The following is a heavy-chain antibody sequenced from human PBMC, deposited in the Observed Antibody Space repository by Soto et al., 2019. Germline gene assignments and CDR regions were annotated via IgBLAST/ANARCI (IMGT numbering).Heavy chain of an antibody. V-gene: IGHV3-23*01. CDR2: IGGRGNSA. J-gene: IGHJ3*01. D-gene: IGHD5-12*01. Sequence: GGSLRLSCAVSGFIFTNYAMNWVRRAPGKGLEWVSVIGGRGNSAYYADSVQGRFTISRDNSKNTLSLQMSSLTADDTAIYYCVGDGRGSFYFWGRGTMVTVSS. CDR3: VGDGRGSFYF. CDR1: GFIFTNYA.